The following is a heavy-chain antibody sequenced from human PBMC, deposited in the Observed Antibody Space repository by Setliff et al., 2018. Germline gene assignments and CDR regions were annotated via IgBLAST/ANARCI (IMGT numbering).Heavy chain of an antibody. CDR2: INHSGSP. D-gene: IGHD3-16*01. CDR3: RLWSHDYHNDY. Sequence: LSLTCAVYGASFSGTYCSWIRQSPGKGLEWIGEINHTGSPNWIGEINHSGSPNYNPSLKSRLTMSVDTSKNQFSLKLTSVTAADTAVYYCRLWSHDYHNDYWGQG. V-gene: IGHV4-34*01. CDR1: GASFSGTY. J-gene: IGHJ4*02.